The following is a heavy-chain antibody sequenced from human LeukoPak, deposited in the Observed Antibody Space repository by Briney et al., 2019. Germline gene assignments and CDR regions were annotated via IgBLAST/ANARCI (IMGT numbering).Heavy chain of an antibody. V-gene: IGHV3-7*01. J-gene: IGHJ3*02. CDR2: IKQDGSEK. CDR3: ARDQGALDI. CDR1: GFTFSHYW. Sequence: PGGSLRLSCAASGFTFSHYWMSWVRQAPGKGLEWLVNIKQDGSEKYYVDSVKGRFTISRDNAKNSLYLQMNSQRAEDTAIYYCARDQGALDIWGQGTMVTVSS.